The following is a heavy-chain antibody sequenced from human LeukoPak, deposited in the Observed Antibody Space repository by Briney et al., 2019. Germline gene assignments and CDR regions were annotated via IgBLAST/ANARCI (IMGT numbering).Heavy chain of an antibody. Sequence: PGRSLRLSCAASGFTFSSYAMHWVRQAPGKGLEWVAVISYDGSNKYYADSVKGRFTISRDNSKNTLYLQTNSLRAEDTAVYYCARVRSYYGDYWSFDYWGQGTLVTVSS. CDR2: ISYDGSNK. CDR1: GFTFSSYA. CDR3: ARVRSYYGDYWSFDY. J-gene: IGHJ4*02. D-gene: IGHD4-17*01. V-gene: IGHV3-30-3*01.